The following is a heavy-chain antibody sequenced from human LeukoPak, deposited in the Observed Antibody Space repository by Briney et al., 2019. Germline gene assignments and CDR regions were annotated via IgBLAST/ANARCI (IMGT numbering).Heavy chain of an antibody. D-gene: IGHD1-26*01. Sequence: SETLSLTCTVSGGSISGYYWSWLRQPAGKGLEWIGRIHTSGSTNYNPSLKSRLSMSLDTSKNQFSLKLSSVTAADTAVYYCARGPTTSGSYNYFDYWGQGTLVTVSS. CDR2: IHTSGST. J-gene: IGHJ4*02. V-gene: IGHV4-4*07. CDR1: GGSISGYY. CDR3: ARGPTTSGSYNYFDY.